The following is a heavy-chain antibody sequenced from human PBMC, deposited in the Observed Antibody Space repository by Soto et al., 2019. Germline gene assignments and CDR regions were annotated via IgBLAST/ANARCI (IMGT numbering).Heavy chain of an antibody. J-gene: IGHJ4*02. V-gene: IGHV1-18*04. D-gene: IGHD6-25*01. CDR3: TREAGWQRMVPYD. CDR1: GYTFTSYG. CDR2: ISAFNGDT. Sequence: QVQLVQSGSEVKKPGASVNVSCKAFGYTFTSYGFSWVRQFPVQGLEWLGWISAFNGDTQYAQTMKGRLTVTTDTATTTVHMELRSLTPADTAVYYCTREAGWQRMVPYDWGQGTLVSVS.